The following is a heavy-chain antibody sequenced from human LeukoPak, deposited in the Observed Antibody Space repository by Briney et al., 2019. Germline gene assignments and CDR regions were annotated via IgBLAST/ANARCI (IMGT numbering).Heavy chain of an antibody. D-gene: IGHD5/OR15-5a*01. CDR2: IYYSGGT. V-gene: IGHV4-59*01. Sequence: SETLSLTCTVSGGSISNYFWSWIRQPPGKGLEWIGYIYYSGGTNYNPSLKSRVTISVDTSKNQFSLKLSSVTAADPAVYYCARPSRSVSTAGAFDIWGQGTMVTVSS. CDR1: GGSISNYF. J-gene: IGHJ3*02. CDR3: ARPSRSVSTAGAFDI.